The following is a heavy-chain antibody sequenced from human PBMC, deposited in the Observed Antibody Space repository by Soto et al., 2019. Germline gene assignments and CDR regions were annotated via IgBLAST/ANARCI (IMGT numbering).Heavy chain of an antibody. Sequence: ASVKVSCKASGYTFTSYGISWVRQAPGQGLEWMGWISAYNGNTNYAQKLQGRVTMTTDTSTSTAYMELRSLRSDDTAVYYCARVFSGQLLYGYWFDPWGQGTLVTVSS. CDR1: GYTFTSYG. J-gene: IGHJ5*01. V-gene: IGHV1-18*01. D-gene: IGHD2-2*02. CDR3: ARVFSGQLLYGYWFDP. CDR2: ISAYNGNT.